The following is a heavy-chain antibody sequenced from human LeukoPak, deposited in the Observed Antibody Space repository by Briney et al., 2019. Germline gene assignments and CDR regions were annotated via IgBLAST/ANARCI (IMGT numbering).Heavy chain of an antibody. V-gene: IGHV3-30*18. D-gene: IGHD3-22*01. Sequence: GGSLRLSCAASGFTLRSYDMNWVRQAPGKGLEWVGVISYDGSNKYYADSVKGRFTISRDNSTNTLYLQMNSLRAEDTAVYYCAKDRDYYDSSGYLDYWGQGTLVTVSS. J-gene: IGHJ4*02. CDR2: ISYDGSNK. CDR3: AKDRDYYDSSGYLDY. CDR1: GFTLRSYD.